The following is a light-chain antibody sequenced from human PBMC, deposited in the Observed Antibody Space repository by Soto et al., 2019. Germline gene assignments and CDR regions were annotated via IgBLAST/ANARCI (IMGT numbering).Light chain of an antibody. CDR2: TAA. J-gene: IGKJ2*01. CDR3: RQSYSSPFT. CDR1: QRITTY. V-gene: IGKV1-39*01. Sequence: IHMTQSPSSLSASVGDRVTITCRASQRITTYLNWYQQKPGKAPKLLISTAATLQGGVQSRSSVSGSGTDFTLTIATLRPEYFATYYCRQSYSSPFTFGQGTKLEIK.